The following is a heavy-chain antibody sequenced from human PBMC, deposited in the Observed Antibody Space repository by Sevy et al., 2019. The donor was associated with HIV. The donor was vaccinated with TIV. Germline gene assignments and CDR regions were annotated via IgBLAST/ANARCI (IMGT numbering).Heavy chain of an antibody. CDR2: VYYSRST. D-gene: IGHD3-22*01. CDR1: GGSMSGSHYY. V-gene: IGHV4-39*01. J-gene: IGHJ4*01. CDR3: ARNSTGHSFDY. Sequence: SETLSLTCTVSGGSMSGSHYYWGWIRRPPGKGLEWIGSVYYSRSTHYNPSLKSRVTISVDTSKSLLSLELTSVIATDTAVYYCARNSTGHSFDYWGHGTLVTVSS.